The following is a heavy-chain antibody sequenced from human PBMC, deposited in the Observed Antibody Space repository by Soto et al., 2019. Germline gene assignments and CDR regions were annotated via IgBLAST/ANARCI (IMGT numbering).Heavy chain of an antibody. J-gene: IGHJ4*02. Sequence: EVQLVESGGALVQPGGSLTLSCAASGFAFFSHVMSWVRQAPGKGLEWVSTVKTTGDTTFYAGPVKGRFIASRDDSKSTLFLHMYSLRVEDTATYYCTKDVTGDVGADYWGQGTPVTVSS. CDR2: VKTTGDTT. CDR1: GFAFFSHV. CDR3: TKDVTGDVGADY. D-gene: IGHD2-21*02. V-gene: IGHV3-23*04.